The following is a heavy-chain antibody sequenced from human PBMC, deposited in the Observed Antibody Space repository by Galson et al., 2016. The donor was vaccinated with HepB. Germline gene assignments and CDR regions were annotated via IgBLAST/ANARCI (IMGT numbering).Heavy chain of an antibody. V-gene: IGHV4-59*01. D-gene: IGHD3-16*01. CDR1: GASISSYY. J-gene: IGHJ3*01. CDR3: ARGGGMAYDAFDV. CDR2: VYYSGTT. Sequence: SETLSLTCTVSGASISSYYYTWIRQPPGQGLEWIGHVYYSGTTNYNPSLKSRVTMSIDTSEKQFSLKLTSVTAADTAVYFCARGGGMAYDAFDVWGQGTIVTVSS.